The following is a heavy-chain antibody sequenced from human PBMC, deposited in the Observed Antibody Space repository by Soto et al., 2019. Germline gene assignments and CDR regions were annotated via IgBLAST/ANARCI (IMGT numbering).Heavy chain of an antibody. D-gene: IGHD6-6*01. CDR2: MNTNTNTT. V-gene: IGHV1-8*01. CDR3: AREVVETSSLWLDP. CDR1: GYTFTNND. Sequence: ASVKVSCKASGYTFTNNDINWVRQAPGQGLEWIGWMNTNTNTTDYAEVFEGRVSLTWDTSISTAYMQLNSLKIDDTAVYYCAREVVETSSLWLDPWGQGTLVTVSS. J-gene: IGHJ5*02.